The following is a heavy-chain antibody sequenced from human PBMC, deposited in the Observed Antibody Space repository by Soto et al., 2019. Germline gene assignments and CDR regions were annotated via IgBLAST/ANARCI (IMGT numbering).Heavy chain of an antibody. J-gene: IGHJ4*02. CDR3: AKFYGSGTYYNFPHY. Sequence: GGSLRLSCAASGFTFSTYAMSWVRQAPGKGLEWVSTICDSGGRTYYAASVKGRFTISRDNSKNTLFLLMNSLSAEDTAQYYCAKFYGSGTYYNFPHYWGQGTLVTVSS. CDR1: GFTFSTYA. V-gene: IGHV3-23*01. CDR2: ICDSGGRT. D-gene: IGHD3-10*01.